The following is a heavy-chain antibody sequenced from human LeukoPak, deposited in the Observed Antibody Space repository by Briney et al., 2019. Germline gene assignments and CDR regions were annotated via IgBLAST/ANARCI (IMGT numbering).Heavy chain of an antibody. CDR2: TYYRSKWFN. D-gene: IGHD3-3*01. V-gene: IGHV6-1*01. Sequence: SQTLSLTCAISGDSLSSNSATWNWIRQSPSRGLEWLGRTYYRSKWFNDYAVPMKSRITIDPDTSKSQFSLQLNSVTPEDTAVYYCVRGWGRFVDVWGKGTTVTVSS. CDR3: VRGWGRFVDV. CDR1: GDSLSSNSAT. J-gene: IGHJ6*04.